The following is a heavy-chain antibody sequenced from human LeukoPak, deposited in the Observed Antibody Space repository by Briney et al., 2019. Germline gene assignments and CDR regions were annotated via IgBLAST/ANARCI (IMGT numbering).Heavy chain of an antibody. CDR2: IYYSGST. D-gene: IGHD1-26*01. V-gene: IGHV4-59*08. J-gene: IGHJ5*02. Sequence: PSETLSLTCTVSGGSISSYYWSWIRQPPGKGLEWIGYIYYSGSTNYNPSLKSRVTISVDTSKNQFSLKLSSVTAADTAVYYCARSGSYSFWFDPWGQGTLVTVSS. CDR3: ARSGSYSFWFDP. CDR1: GGSISSYY.